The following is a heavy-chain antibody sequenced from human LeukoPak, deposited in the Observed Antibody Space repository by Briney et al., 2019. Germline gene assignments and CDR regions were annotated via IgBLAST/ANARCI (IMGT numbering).Heavy chain of an antibody. CDR2: VSGSGGST. J-gene: IGHJ4*02. Sequence: GGSLRLSCAASGFTFSSYDMSWVRQAPGKGLEWVSAVSGSGGSTYYADSVKGRFTISRDNSKNTLYLQMNSLRAEDTAVYYCAKDSVEAGPFDYWGQGTLVTVSS. V-gene: IGHV3-23*01. CDR3: AKDSVEAGPFDY. D-gene: IGHD6-19*01. CDR1: GFTFSSYD.